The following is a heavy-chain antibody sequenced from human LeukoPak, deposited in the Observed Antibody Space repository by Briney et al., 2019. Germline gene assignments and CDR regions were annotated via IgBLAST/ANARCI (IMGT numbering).Heavy chain of an antibody. J-gene: IGHJ4*02. CDR3: ARCRNDYNYWDFYY. V-gene: IGHV4-59*11. D-gene: IGHD5-24*01. CDR2: ISYSGST. CDR1: GGSISSHY. Sequence: SETLSLTCTVSGGSISSHYWSWVRQPPAKGLEWIGFISYSGSTNYSPSLKSRVTISVDTSKNQFSLKLSSVTAADTAMYYCARCRNDYNYWDFYYWGQGTLVTVSS.